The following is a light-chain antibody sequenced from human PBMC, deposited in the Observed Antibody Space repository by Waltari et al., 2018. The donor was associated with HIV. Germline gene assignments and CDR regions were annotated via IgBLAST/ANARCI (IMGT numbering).Light chain of an antibody. V-gene: IGLV3-21*02. CDR2: DDS. Sequence: SYVVTQPPSVSVAPGQTARVSCGGNNIGGKSVHWYQQKPGQAPVMVLYDDSDRPSGIPERFSGSNSGNTATLTIGRVEAGDEADYFCQVWDTSSDQPVFGSGTTVTVL. CDR1: NIGGKS. CDR3: QVWDTSSDQPV. J-gene: IGLJ1*01.